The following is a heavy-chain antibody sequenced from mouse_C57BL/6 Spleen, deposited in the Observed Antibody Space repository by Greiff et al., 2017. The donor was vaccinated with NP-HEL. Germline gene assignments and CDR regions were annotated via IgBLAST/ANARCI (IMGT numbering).Heavy chain of an antibody. CDR3: ARWSDYYGSRRGDYAMDY. V-gene: IGHV1-9*01. J-gene: IGHJ4*01. CDR2: ILPGSGST. Sequence: VQLQQSGAELMKPGASVKLSCKATGYTFTGYWIEWVKQRPGHGLEWIGEILPGSGSTNYNEKFKGKATFTADTSSNTAYMQLSSLTTEDSAIYYCARWSDYYGSRRGDYAMDYWGQGTSVTVSS. D-gene: IGHD1-1*01. CDR1: GYTFTGYW.